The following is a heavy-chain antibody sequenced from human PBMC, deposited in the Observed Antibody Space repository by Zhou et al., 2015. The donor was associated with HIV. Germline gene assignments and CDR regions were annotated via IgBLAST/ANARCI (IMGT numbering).Heavy chain of an antibody. J-gene: IGHJ2*01. CDR1: GDPFSSYA. D-gene: IGHD2-21*02. CDR3: AKERGRHYDRVTGNQNGRYFQV. Sequence: QSQIVQSGAEVKQPGSSVKLSCRSSGDPFSSYAVTWVRQAPGQGPEFMGRIVPLTRSTLYSEKFRDRIKITADLSTTSVFLEVTGLTSSDTAVFFVAKERGRHYDRVTGNQNGRYFQVWGRGTSVTVSS. CDR2: IVPLTRST. V-gene: IGHV1-69*18.